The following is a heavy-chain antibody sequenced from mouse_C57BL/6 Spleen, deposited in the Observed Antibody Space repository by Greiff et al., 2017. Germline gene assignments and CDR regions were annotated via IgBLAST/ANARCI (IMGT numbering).Heavy chain of an antibody. V-gene: IGHV7-3*01. J-gene: IGHJ1*03. CDR2: IRNKANGYTT. D-gene: IGHD1-1*01. CDR3: ARYITTPYWYFDV. CDR1: GFTFTDYY. Sequence: EVHLVESGGGLVQPGGSLSLSCAASGFTFTDYYMSWVRQPPGKALEWLGFIRNKANGYTTEYSASVKGRFTISRDNSQSILYLQMNALRAEDSATYYCARYITTPYWYFDVWGTGTTVTVSS.